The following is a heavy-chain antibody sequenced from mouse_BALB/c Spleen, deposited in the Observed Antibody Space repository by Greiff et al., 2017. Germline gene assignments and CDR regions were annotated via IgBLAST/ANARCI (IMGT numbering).Heavy chain of an antibody. J-gene: IGHJ4*01. D-gene: IGHD1-1*01. CDR3: AREGGRKAMDY. CDR1: GFTFTDYY. V-gene: IGHV7-3*02. CDR2: IRNKANGYTT. Sequence: EVQRVESGGGLVQPGGSLRLSCATSGFTFTDYYMSWVRQPPGKALEWLGFIRNKANGYTTEYSASVKGRFTISRDNSQSILYLQMNTLRAEDSATYYCAREGGRKAMDYWGQGTSVTVSS.